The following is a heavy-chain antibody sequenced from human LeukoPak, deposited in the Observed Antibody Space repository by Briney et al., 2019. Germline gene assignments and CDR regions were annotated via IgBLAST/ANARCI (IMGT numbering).Heavy chain of an antibody. CDR2: IYYSGST. CDR1: GGSISSSSYY. CDR3: ARDREPQTGLYDTTNWFDP. Sequence: PSETLSLTCTVSGGSISSSSYYWGWIRQPPGKGLEWIGSIYYSGSTYYNPSLKSRVTISVDTSKNQFSLKLSSVTAADTAVYYCARDREPQTGLYDTTNWFDPWGQGTLVTVSS. V-gene: IGHV4-39*07. J-gene: IGHJ5*02. D-gene: IGHD2-2*02.